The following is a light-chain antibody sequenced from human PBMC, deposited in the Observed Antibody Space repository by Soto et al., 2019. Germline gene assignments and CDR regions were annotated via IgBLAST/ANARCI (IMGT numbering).Light chain of an antibody. CDR3: QQYGSSPLFT. CDR1: QSVSSSY. V-gene: IGKV3-20*01. J-gene: IGKJ3*01. Sequence: EIVLTQSPGTLSLSPGERATLSCRASQSVSSSYLAWYQQKPGQAPRLLIYGASSRATGIPDRFSGSGYGTDFTLIISRLEPEDFAVYYCQQYGSSPLFTFGPGTKVDI. CDR2: GAS.